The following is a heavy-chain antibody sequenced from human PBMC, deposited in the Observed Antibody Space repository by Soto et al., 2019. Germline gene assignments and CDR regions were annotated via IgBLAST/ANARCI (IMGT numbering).Heavy chain of an antibody. J-gene: IGHJ3*02. V-gene: IGHV5-51*01. CDR2: IYPGDSDT. Sequence: GESLKISCKASGYSFSTYWIGWVRQMPGKGLEWMGVIYPGDSDTRYSPSFQGQVTISVDKSISTAYVQWSSLKASDTAMYYCARVVDILSSFVIWGQGTLVTVS. CDR1: GYSFSTYW. CDR3: ARVVDILSSFVI. D-gene: IGHD3-16*02.